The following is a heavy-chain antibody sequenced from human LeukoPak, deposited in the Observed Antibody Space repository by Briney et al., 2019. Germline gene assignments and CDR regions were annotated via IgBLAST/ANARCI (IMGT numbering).Heavy chain of an antibody. Sequence: TGGSLRLSCAASGFTFSGSDMHWVRQASGKGLEWVGRIRSKANDYATAYAASLKGRFTISRDDSKNTAYLQMNSLKTEDTAVYYSTRLFPSSPDSSGYDYWGQGTLVTVSS. CDR3: TRLFPSSPDSSGYDY. CDR1: GFTFSGSD. V-gene: IGHV3-73*01. D-gene: IGHD3-22*01. CDR2: IRSKANDYAT. J-gene: IGHJ4*02.